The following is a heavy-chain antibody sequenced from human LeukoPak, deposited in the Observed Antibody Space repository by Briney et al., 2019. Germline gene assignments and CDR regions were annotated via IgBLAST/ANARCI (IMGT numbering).Heavy chain of an antibody. V-gene: IGHV4-61*03. Sequence: NPSETLSLTCSVSGGSVSSGISYWSWIRQPPGKGLEWIGYIYYSGSTNYNPSLKSRVTISVDTSKNHFSLKLSSVTAADTAVYYCARDQLGWADYWGQGTLVTVSS. CDR3: ARDQLGWADY. D-gene: IGHD7-27*01. CDR2: IYYSGST. CDR1: GGSVSSGISY. J-gene: IGHJ4*02.